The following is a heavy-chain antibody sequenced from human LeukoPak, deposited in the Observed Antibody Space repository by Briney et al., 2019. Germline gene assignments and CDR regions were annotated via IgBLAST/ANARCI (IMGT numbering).Heavy chain of an antibody. D-gene: IGHD2-15*01. CDR3: ARDSQLGYCSGGSCSDWFDP. Sequence: GRSLRLSCAASGFTFSTYAMHWVRQAPGKGLECVAVISYDGSNKYYADSVKGRFTISRDNSKNTLYLQMNSLRAEDTAVYYCARDSQLGYCSGGSCSDWFDPWGQGTLVTVSS. V-gene: IGHV3-30*04. CDR2: ISYDGSNK. CDR1: GFTFSTYA. J-gene: IGHJ5*02.